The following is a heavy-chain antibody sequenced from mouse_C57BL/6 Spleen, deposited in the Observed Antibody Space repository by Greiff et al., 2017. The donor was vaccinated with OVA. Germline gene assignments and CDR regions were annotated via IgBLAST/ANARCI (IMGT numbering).Heavy chain of an antibody. CDR1: GFTFSSYA. CDR2: ISDGGSYT. Sequence: EVMLVESGGGLVKPGGSLKLSCAASGFTFSSYAMSWVRQTPEKRLEWVATISDGGSYTYYPDNVKGRFTISRDNAKNNLYLQMSHLKSEDTAMYYCARSVDYDGNYFDYWGQGTTLTVSS. CDR3: ARSVDYDGNYFDY. V-gene: IGHV5-4*03. J-gene: IGHJ2*01. D-gene: IGHD2-4*01.